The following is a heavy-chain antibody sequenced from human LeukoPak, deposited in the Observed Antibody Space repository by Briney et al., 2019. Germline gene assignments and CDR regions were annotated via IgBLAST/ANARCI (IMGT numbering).Heavy chain of an antibody. CDR3: AREFSGSDGYYYYYMDV. J-gene: IGHJ6*03. V-gene: IGHV1-46*01. D-gene: IGHD1-26*01. CDR2: INPSGGST. Sequence: ASVKVSCKASGYTFTSYYMHWVRQAPGQGLEWMGIINPSGGSTSYAQKFQGRVTMTRDTSTSTVYMELSSLRSEDTAVYYCAREFSGSDGYYYYYMDVWGKGTTVTVSS. CDR1: GYTFTSYY.